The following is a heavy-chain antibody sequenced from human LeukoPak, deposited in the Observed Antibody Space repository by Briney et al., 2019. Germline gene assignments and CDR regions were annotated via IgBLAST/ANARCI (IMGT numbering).Heavy chain of an antibody. D-gene: IGHD6-13*01. V-gene: IGHV4-61*02. CDR2: IYTSGST. CDR3: ARAGYSSSWYHYYYMDV. Sequence: SETLSLTCTVSGGSISSGSYYWSWIRQPAGKGLEWIGRIYTSGSTNYNPSLKSRVTISVDTSKNQFSLKLSSVTAADTAVYYCARAGYSSSWYHYYYMDVWGKGTTVTVSS. J-gene: IGHJ6*03. CDR1: GGSISSGSYY.